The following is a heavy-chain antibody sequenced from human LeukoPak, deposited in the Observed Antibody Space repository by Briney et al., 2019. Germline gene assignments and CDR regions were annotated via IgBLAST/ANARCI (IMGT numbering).Heavy chain of an antibody. D-gene: IGHD2-2*01. CDR2: IYTSGST. J-gene: IGHJ3*02. V-gene: IGHV4-61*02. Sequence: SGTLSLTCTVSGGSISSGSYYWSWIRQPAGKGLEWIGRIYTSGSTNYNPSLKSRVTISVDTSKNQFSLKLSSVTAADTAVYYCARDYCSSTSCYCAFDIWGQGTMVTVSS. CDR1: GGSISSGSYY. CDR3: ARDYCSSTSCYCAFDI.